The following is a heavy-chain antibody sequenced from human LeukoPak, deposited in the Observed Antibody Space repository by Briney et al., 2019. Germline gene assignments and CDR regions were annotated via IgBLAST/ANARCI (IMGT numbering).Heavy chain of an antibody. J-gene: IGHJ3*02. CDR2: IYHSGST. D-gene: IGHD2/OR15-2a*01. CDR1: GYSLIGGYH. V-gene: IGHV4-38-2*02. CDR3: ARVSQGVLSAFDI. Sequence: PSETLSLTCTVSGYSLIGGYHWGWIRQPPGKGLEWIGSIYHSGSTYYNPSLKSRVTISVDTSKNQFSLKLRSVTAADTAVYYCARVSQGVLSAFDIWGQGTMGTVSS.